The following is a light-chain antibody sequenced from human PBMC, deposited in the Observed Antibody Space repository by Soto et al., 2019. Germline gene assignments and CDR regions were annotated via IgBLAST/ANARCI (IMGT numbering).Light chain of an antibody. CDR3: QQRSSWPGLT. V-gene: IGKV1-5*01. J-gene: IGKJ4*01. CDR1: QSISSW. CDR2: DAS. Sequence: DIQMTQSPSTLSASVGDRVTITCRASQSISSWLAWYQQKPGKAPKLLIYDASSLESGVPSRFSGSGSGTEFTLTISSLEPEDFAVYYCQQRSSWPGLTFGGGTKVDIK.